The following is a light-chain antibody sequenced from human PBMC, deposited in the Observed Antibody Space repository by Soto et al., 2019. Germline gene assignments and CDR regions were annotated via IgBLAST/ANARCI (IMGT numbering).Light chain of an antibody. V-gene: IGKV3-11*01. CDR2: DKS. J-gene: IGKJ1*01. Sequence: EILLTQTPVTLSSSPGERATLSCRASQNVRGYLAWYQQEPGQAPRLXXFDKSSRAPGVPARFSGSGSGTEFSLTINSLQSEDFLVYYGHQYNNWPPVTFGQGTKVDI. CDR1: QNVRGY. CDR3: HQYNNWPPVT.